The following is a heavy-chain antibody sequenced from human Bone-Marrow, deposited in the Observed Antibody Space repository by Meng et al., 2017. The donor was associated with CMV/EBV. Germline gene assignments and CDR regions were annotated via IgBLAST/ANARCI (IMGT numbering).Heavy chain of an antibody. CDR2: INHSGST. Sequence: SGTLSLTCAVYGGSFSGYYWSWIRQPPGKGLEWIGEINHSGSTNYNPSLKSRVTISVDTSKTQFSLKLSSVTAEDTAVYYCARNTYCSSTSCYWGPYYYYGMDVWGQGTTVTVSS. CDR1: GGSFSGYY. J-gene: IGHJ6*02. V-gene: IGHV4-34*01. CDR3: ARNTYCSSTSCYWGPYYYYGMDV. D-gene: IGHD2-2*01.